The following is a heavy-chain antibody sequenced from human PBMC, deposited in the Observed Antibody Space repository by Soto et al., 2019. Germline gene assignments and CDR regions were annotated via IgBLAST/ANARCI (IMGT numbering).Heavy chain of an antibody. CDR2: IIPIFGTA. CDR1: GGTFSSYA. J-gene: IGHJ6*02. V-gene: IGHV1-69*12. Sequence: QVQLVQSGAEVKKPGYSVKVSCKASGGTFSSYAISWVRQAPGQVREWLGGIIPIFGTANYAQKFQGRVTITADESTSTAYMELSSLRSEDTAVYYCAGPPELTRIYYYYGMDVWGQGTTVTVSS. D-gene: IGHD1-7*01. CDR3: AGPPELTRIYYYYGMDV.